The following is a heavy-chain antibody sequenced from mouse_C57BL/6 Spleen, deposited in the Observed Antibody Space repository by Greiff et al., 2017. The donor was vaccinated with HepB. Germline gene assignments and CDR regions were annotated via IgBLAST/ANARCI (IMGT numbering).Heavy chain of an antibody. Sequence: EVQLQQSGPELVKPGASVKIPCKASGYTFTDYNMDWVKQSHGKSLEWIGDINPNNGGTIYNQKFKGKATLTVDKSSSTAYMELRSLTSEDTAVYYCARSRITTVVAQGYYFDYWGQSTTLTVSS. CDR1: GYTFTDYN. CDR3: ARSRITTVVAQGYYFDY. J-gene: IGHJ2*01. V-gene: IGHV1-18*01. D-gene: IGHD1-1*01. CDR2: INPNNGGT.